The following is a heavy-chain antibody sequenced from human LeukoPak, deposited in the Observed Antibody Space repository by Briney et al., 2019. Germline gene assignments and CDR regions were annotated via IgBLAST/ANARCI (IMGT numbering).Heavy chain of an antibody. CDR3: ARDPRGDFWSGYYLSYYYYGMDV. V-gene: IGHV3-30-3*01. CDR1: GFTFSSYA. D-gene: IGHD3-3*01. J-gene: IGHJ6*02. CDR2: ISYDGSNK. Sequence: GRSLRLSCAASGFTFSSYAMHWVRQAPGKGLEWAAVISYDGSNKYYADSVKGRFTISRDNSKNTLYLQMNSLRAEDTAVYYCARDPRGDFWSGYYLSYYYYGMDVWGQGTTVTVSS.